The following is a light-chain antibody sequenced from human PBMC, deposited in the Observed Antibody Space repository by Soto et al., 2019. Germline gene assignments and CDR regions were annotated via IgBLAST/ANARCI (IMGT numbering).Light chain of an antibody. J-gene: IGLJ7*01. Sequence: QPVLTQSPSASASLGASVKLTCTLSSGHSSYAIAWHQQQPEKGPRYLMKLNSDGSHSKGDGIPDRFSGSSSGAERYLTISSLQSEDEADYYCQTWGTGIAXFGGGTQLTVL. V-gene: IGLV4-69*01. CDR2: LNSDGSH. CDR1: SGHSSYA. CDR3: QTWGTGIAX.